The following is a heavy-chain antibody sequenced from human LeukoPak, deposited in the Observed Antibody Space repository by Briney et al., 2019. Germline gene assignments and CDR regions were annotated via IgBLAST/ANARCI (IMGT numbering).Heavy chain of an antibody. D-gene: IGHD3-3*01. Sequence: GGSLRLSCAASGFTFSSYAMSWVRQAPGKGLEWVSAISGSGGSTYYADSVKGRFTISRDNSKNTLYLQMNSLRAEDTAVYYCAKDEFITIFGVPPKGILDYWGQGTLVTVSS. J-gene: IGHJ4*02. CDR3: AKDEFITIFGVPPKGILDY. CDR2: ISGSGGST. V-gene: IGHV3-23*01. CDR1: GFTFSSYA.